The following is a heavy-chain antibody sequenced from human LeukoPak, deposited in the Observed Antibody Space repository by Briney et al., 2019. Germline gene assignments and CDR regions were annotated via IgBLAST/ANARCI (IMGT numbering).Heavy chain of an antibody. CDR1: GFTFSSYW. CDR3: AKVRDYDILTGYFDY. D-gene: IGHD3-9*01. CDR2: ISGSGGST. Sequence: GGSLRLSCAASGFTFSSYWMSWVRQAPGKGLEWVSAISGSGGSTYYADSVKGRFTISRDNSKNTLYLQMNSLRAEDTAVYYCAKVRDYDILTGYFDYWGQGTLVTVSS. V-gene: IGHV3-23*01. J-gene: IGHJ4*02.